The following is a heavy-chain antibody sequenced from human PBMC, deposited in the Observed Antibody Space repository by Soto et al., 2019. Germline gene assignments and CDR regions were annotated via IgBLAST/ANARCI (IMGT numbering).Heavy chain of an antibody. CDR1: GGSISSGGYS. CDR2: IYHSGST. D-gene: IGHD3-22*01. V-gene: IGHV4-30-2*01. Sequence: TSETLSLTCAVSGGSISSGGYSWSWIRQPPGKGLEWIGYIYHSGSTYYNPSLKSRVTISVDRSKNQFSLKLSSVTAADTAVYYCARDRRYYYDSSGFYHDYWGQGTLVTVSS. J-gene: IGHJ4*02. CDR3: ARDRRYYYDSSGFYHDY.